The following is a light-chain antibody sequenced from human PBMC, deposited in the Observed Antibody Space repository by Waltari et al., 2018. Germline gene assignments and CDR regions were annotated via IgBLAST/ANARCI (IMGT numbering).Light chain of an antibody. CDR1: SGDVGGYDY. V-gene: IGLV2-14*03. Sequence: QSALTQPASVSASPGQSITISCTGTSGDVGGYDYVSWYQQHPGKAPQLIISDVNKRPSGVSHRFSAFKSGNTASLTIFGLQAEDEADYYCISYTSTTTYVVVGGGTKLTVL. J-gene: IGLJ2*01. CDR3: ISYTSTTTYVV. CDR2: DVN.